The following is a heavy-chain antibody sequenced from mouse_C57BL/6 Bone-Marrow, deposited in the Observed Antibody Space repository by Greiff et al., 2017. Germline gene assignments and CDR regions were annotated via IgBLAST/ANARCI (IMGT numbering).Heavy chain of an antibody. CDR3: ARDYYDGSSLAY. J-gene: IGHJ3*01. Sequence: QVQLQQPGAELVRPGSSVKLSCKASGYTFTSYWMHWVKQRPIQGLEWIGNIDPSDSETHYNQKFKDKATLTVDKSSSTAYMQLSSLTSEDSAVYYCARDYYDGSSLAYWGQGTLVTVSA. D-gene: IGHD1-1*01. CDR2: IDPSDSET. V-gene: IGHV1-52*01. CDR1: GYTFTSYW.